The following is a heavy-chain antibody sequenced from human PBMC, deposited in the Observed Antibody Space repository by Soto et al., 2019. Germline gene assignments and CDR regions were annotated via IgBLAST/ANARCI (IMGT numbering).Heavy chain of an antibody. CDR1: GGTFSSYA. D-gene: IGHD6-19*01. J-gene: IGHJ4*02. CDR2: IIPIFGTA. Sequence: GASVKVSCKASGGTFSSYAISWVRQAPGQGLEWMGGIIPIFGTANYAQKFQGRVTITADESTSTAYMELSSLRSEDTAVYYCARLGDSSGWSDYWGQGTLVTVSS. CDR3: ARLGDSSGWSDY. V-gene: IGHV1-69*13.